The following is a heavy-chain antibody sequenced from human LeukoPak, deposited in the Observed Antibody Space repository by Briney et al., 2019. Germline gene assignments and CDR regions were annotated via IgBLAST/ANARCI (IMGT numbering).Heavy chain of an antibody. J-gene: IGHJ5*02. D-gene: IGHD1-26*01. CDR2: ISSSSSYI. CDR3: ARCIVGDHLIVNWFDP. V-gene: IGHV3-21*01. CDR1: GFTFSSYS. Sequence: GGSLRLSCAASGFTFSSYSMNWVRQAPGKGLEWVSSISSSSSYIYYADSVKGRFTISRDNAKNSLYLQMNSLGAEDTAVYYCARCIVGDHLIVNWFDPWGQGTLVTVSS.